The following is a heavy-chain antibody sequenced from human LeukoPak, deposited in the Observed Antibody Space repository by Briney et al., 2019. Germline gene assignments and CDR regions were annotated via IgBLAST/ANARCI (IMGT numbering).Heavy chain of an antibody. CDR1: GGSISSGSYY. CDR2: IYTSGST. CDR3: ASYCSSTSCYSAAFDI. V-gene: IGHV4-61*02. J-gene: IGHJ3*02. Sequence: PSETLSLTCTVPGGSISSGSYYWSWIRQPAGKGLEWIGRIYTSGSTNYNPSLKSRVTIPVDTSKNQFSLKLSSVTAADTAVYYCASYCSSTSCYSAAFDIWGQGTMVTVSS. D-gene: IGHD2-2*01.